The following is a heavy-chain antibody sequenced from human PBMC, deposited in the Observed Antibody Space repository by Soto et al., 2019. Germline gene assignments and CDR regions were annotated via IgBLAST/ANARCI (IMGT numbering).Heavy chain of an antibody. V-gene: IGHV3-23*01. J-gene: IGHJ4*02. Sequence: GGSLRLSCAISGFTFSSYGMSWVRQAPGKGLEWVSGISESGGTASSADSVKGRFTISRDNSKNTIYLQMDSLRAEDTAVYYCAKGHRFTTTSYNDYWGQGTLVTVSS. CDR3: AKGHRFTTTSYNDY. CDR2: ISESGGTA. D-gene: IGHD2-2*02. CDR1: GFTFSSYG.